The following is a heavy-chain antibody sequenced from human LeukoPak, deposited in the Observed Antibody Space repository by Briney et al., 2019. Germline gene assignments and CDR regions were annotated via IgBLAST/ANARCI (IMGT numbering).Heavy chain of an antibody. J-gene: IGHJ2*01. D-gene: IGHD3-10*01. CDR1: GFTVSNNY. CDR2: IYSGGRT. CDR3: AATPATLCSGSGSGYWYFDL. Sequence: GGSLRLSCAASGFTVSNNYMSWVRQAPGKGLEWVSIIYSGGRTFSADSVKGRFTISRDNSKNTLYLQMNSLRAEDTAVYYCAATPATLCSGSGSGYWYFDLWGRGTLVTVSS. V-gene: IGHV3-53*01.